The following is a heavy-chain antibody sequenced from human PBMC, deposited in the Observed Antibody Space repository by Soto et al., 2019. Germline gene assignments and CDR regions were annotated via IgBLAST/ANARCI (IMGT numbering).Heavy chain of an antibody. CDR2: IYYSGST. Sequence: QVQLQESGPGLVKPSETLSLTCTVSGGSVSSGSYYWSWIRQPPGKGLEWIGYIYYSGSTNYNPTLKSRVAISVDTSKNQFSLKLSYVTAADTAVYYCARNVDTPEAYFDYWGQGTLVTVSS. CDR1: GGSVSSGSYY. V-gene: IGHV4-61*01. CDR3: ARNVDTPEAYFDY. J-gene: IGHJ4*02. D-gene: IGHD5-18*01.